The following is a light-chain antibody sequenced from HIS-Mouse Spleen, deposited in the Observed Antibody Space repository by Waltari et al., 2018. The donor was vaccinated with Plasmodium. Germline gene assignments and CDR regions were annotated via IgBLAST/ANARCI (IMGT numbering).Light chain of an antibody. Sequence: SYELTQPPSVSVSPGQTARITCSGAALPKKYAYWYQQKSGQAPVLVIYEDSKRPSGIPERFSGSSSGTMATVTISGAQVEDEADYYCYSTDSSGNHRVFGGGTKLTVL. J-gene: IGLJ3*02. CDR2: EDS. CDR1: ALPKKY. CDR3: YSTDSSGNHRV. V-gene: IGLV3-10*01.